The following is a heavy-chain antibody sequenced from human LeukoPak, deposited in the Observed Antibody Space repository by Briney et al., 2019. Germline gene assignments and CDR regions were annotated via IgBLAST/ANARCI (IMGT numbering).Heavy chain of an antibody. J-gene: IGHJ4*02. CDR2: ITFSGGTT. CDR1: GFPISTYT. Sequence: GGSLRLSCVVSGFPISTYTTTWVRQTPEKGLEWVSSITFSGGTTYYADSVRGRFSISRDDSENTLYLQMTSLRVEDTAVYYCARAQGTTNGLLDNWGQGVLVTVSS. D-gene: IGHD5-24*01. CDR3: ARAQGTTNGLLDN. V-gene: IGHV3-23*01.